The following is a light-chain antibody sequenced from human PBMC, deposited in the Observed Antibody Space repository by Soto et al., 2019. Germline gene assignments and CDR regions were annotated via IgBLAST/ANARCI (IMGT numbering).Light chain of an antibody. CDR3: ATWEDNLTARV. J-gene: IGLJ3*02. CDR2: RNN. V-gene: IGLV1-47*01. Sequence: QSVLTQPPSVSAAPGQRVSISCSGTSTNIGDNYVSWYQHLPGTAPKLLIYRNNQRPSGVPDRFSGSKSGTSASLAISGLRSEDEADFYCATWEDNLTARVFGGGTQLTVL. CDR1: STNIGDNY.